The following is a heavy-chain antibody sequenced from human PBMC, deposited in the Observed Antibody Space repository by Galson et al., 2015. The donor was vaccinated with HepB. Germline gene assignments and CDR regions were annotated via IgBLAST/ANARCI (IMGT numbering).Heavy chain of an antibody. CDR1: GGTFSRYA. D-gene: IGHD2-2*01. J-gene: IGHJ6*03. V-gene: IGHV1-69*13. CDR3: ARSGGSIIVVPGVFDYYHFYYMAV. Sequence: SVKVSCKASGGTFSRYAISWVRQAPGQGLEWMGGIIPIFGTPKYGQKFQGRVTISADESTSTAYMELSSLRSEDTAVYYCARSGGSIIVVPGVFDYYHFYYMAVWCKGTTVTVSS. CDR2: IIPIFGTP.